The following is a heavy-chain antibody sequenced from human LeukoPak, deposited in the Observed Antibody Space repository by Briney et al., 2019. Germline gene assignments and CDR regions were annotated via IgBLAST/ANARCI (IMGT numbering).Heavy chain of an antibody. J-gene: IGHJ6*02. V-gene: IGHV1-2*02. D-gene: IGHD3-9*01. CDR3: ARSSHHHENFEEDV. CDR1: GYTFTGYY. Sequence: ASVKVSCKASGYTFTGYYMHWVRQAPGQGLEWMGWINPNSGDTNHAHKFQGRVTVTGDTSISTAYMELKRLISDDTAVYYCARSSHHHENFEEDVWGQGTTVTVSS. CDR2: INPNSGDT.